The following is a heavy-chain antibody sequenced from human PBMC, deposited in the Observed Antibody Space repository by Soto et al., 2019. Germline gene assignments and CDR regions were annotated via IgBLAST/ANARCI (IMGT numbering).Heavy chain of an antibody. V-gene: IGHV1-46*01. CDR2: INPTGGSA. D-gene: IGHD3-10*01. J-gene: IGHJ4*02. CDR1: GYTFTTYY. CDR3: ARGTYGSGSYFAVSFDY. Sequence: GASVKVSCKASGYTFTTYYMHWVRQAPGQGLEWMGIINPTGGSASSAQRFQGRITMTRDTSTSTFYMQLSSLRSEDTAVYYCARGTYGSGSYFAVSFDYWGQGTLVTVSS.